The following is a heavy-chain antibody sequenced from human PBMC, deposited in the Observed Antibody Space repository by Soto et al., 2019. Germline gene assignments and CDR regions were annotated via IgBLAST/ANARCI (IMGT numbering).Heavy chain of an antibody. V-gene: IGHV3-33*01. J-gene: IGHJ3*01. D-gene: IGHD4-4*01. CDR3: ARDRYTNYPPDAFDV. CDR2: IWYDGSDQ. Sequence: ESVGGVVQPGRSLRLSCTASGFTLGSNAMHWVRQAPGKGLEWVAFIWYDGSDQHYRDSVKGRFTISRDNSKNTLYLQMNSLRAEDTGVYYCARDRYTNYPPDAFDVWGQGTTVIVSS. CDR1: GFTLGSNA.